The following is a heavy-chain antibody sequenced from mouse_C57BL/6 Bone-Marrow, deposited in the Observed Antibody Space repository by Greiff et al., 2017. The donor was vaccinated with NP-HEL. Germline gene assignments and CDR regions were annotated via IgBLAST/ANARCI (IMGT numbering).Heavy chain of an antibody. J-gene: IGHJ2*01. CDR1: GYSITSGYY. Sequence: EVQLQESGPGLVKPSQSLSLTCSVTGYSITSGYYWNWIRQFPGNKLEWMGYISYDGSNNYNPSLKNRISITRDTSKNQFFLKLNSVTTEDTATYYCAGWLPPYFDYWGQGTTLTVSS. V-gene: IGHV3-6*01. CDR2: ISYDGSN. D-gene: IGHD2-3*01. CDR3: AGWLPPYFDY.